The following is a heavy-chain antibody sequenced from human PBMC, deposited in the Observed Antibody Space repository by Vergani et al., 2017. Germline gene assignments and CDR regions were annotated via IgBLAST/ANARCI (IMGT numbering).Heavy chain of an antibody. D-gene: IGHD3-16*02. Sequence: VQLVESGGGVVQPGGSLRLSCAASGFTFSSYSMNWVRQAPGKGLEWVSYISSSSSTIYYADSVKGRFTISREHAKNSLYLQMNSRRAEDKAVYYCARDLSAADEEEYGMDVWGQGTTVTVSS. CDR2: ISSSSSTI. V-gene: IGHV3-48*04. J-gene: IGHJ6*02. CDR1: GFTFSSYS. CDR3: ARDLSAADEEEYGMDV.